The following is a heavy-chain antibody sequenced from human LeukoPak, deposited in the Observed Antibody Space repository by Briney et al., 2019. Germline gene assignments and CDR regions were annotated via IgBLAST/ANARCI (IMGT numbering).Heavy chain of an antibody. CDR3: ARIISSWFFDF. V-gene: IGHV3-23*01. D-gene: IGHD6-13*01. CDR1: GFTFSDYA. Sequence: PGGSLRLSCAASGFTFSDYAMSWVRQAPGKGLEWVSTISGSGGTTYYADSVKGRFTISRDNSKNTLYLQMDTLRADDTAVYYCARIISSWFFDFWGQGTLVTVSS. J-gene: IGHJ4*02. CDR2: ISGSGGTT.